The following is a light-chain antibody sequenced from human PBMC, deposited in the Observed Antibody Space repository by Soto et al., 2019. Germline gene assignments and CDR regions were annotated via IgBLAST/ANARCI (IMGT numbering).Light chain of an antibody. CDR1: SSDIGAYNY. J-gene: IGLJ1*01. V-gene: IGLV2-14*03. CDR2: DVN. Sequence: QSALTQPASVSGAPGQSIAISCTGSSSDIGAYNYVFWYQQHPGKAPKLMIYDVNNRPSGVSDRFSGSKSGNTASLTISGLQAEDEADYYCSSSTSESTYVLGTGTKLTVL. CDR3: SSSTSESTYV.